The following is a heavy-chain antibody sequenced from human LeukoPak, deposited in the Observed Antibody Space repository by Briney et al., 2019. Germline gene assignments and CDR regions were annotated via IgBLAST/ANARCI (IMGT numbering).Heavy chain of an antibody. CDR3: ARTHFADS. V-gene: IGHV3-33*01. J-gene: IGHJ4*02. CDR1: GFTFNNYG. CDR2: IWYDGSNK. Sequence: PGRSLRLSCAASGFTFNNYGMHWVRQAPGKGLEWVAVIWYDGSNKYYADSVKGRFTISRDNSKNTVYLQMNSLRAEDTAVYYCARTHFADSRGQGTLVTVSS. D-gene: IGHD3-3*02.